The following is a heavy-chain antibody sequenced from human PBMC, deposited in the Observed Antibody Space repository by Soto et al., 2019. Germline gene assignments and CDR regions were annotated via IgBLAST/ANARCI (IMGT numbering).Heavy chain of an antibody. Sequence: SETLSLTCTVSGDSISNNNFYWSWIRQPPGKGLEWIGSIYYSGSTYYNPSLKSRVTISVDTSNNQLSLKLSSVTAADTAVYYCARHYGYYSHYMDVWTKGTTVTVSS. V-gene: IGHV4-39*01. CDR2: IYYSGST. D-gene: IGHD3-10*01. CDR1: GDSISNNNFY. CDR3: ARHYGYYSHYMDV. J-gene: IGHJ6*03.